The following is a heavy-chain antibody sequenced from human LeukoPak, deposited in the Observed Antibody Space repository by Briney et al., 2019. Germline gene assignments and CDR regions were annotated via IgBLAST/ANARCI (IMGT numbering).Heavy chain of an antibody. V-gene: IGHV3-23*01. CDR3: AKGGKWDVTPFDY. Sequence: GGSLRLSCAASGFTFTSYSMNWVRQAPGKGLEWVSTISGGGGSTYYADSVKGRFTISRDNSKNTLYLQANSLRAEDTAVYYCAKGGKWDVTPFDYWGQGTLVTVSS. J-gene: IGHJ4*02. D-gene: IGHD1-26*01. CDR2: ISGGGGST. CDR1: GFTFTSYS.